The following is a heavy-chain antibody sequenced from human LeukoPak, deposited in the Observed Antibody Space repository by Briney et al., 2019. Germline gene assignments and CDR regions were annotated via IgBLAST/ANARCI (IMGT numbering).Heavy chain of an antibody. D-gene: IGHD3-16*01. CDR2: IKEDGSDN. CDR1: GFTFSSYA. J-gene: IGHJ4*02. CDR3: ARGGGAPDY. Sequence: GGSLRLSCAASGFTFSSYAMHWVRQAPGKGLEWVANIKEDGSDNNYVDSVKGRFTISRDNAKNSLFLQMNSLRAEDTALYYCARGGGAPDYWGQGTLVTVSS. V-gene: IGHV3-7*04.